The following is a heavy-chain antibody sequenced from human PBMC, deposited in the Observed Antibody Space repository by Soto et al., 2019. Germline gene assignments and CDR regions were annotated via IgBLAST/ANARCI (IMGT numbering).Heavy chain of an antibody. J-gene: IGHJ1*01. CDR1: GGTYSPYT. CDR3: ASDWESSVSTGAPGGY. CDR2: IIPFRGVT. Sequence: QVQLVQSGADVKKPGPSVKVSCKSSGGTYSPYTINWVRQAPGQGLEWMGRIIPFRGVTTYGLKFQARGTSTADKATNTANMELRGLRLEDTAGSYGASDWESSVSTGAPGGYWGRGTLVTVAA. V-gene: IGHV1-69*02. D-gene: IGHD3-16*01.